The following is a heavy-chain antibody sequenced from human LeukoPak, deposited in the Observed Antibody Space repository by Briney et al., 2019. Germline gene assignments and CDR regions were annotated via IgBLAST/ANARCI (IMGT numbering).Heavy chain of an antibody. CDR2: VDPEDGET. CDR1: GYTFTDYY. J-gene: IGHJ5*02. CDR3: GTIGGGSGSLPQNWFDP. Sequence: ASVKISCTVSGYTFTDYYMHWVQQAPGKGLEWMGLVDPEDGETIYAEKFQGRVTITADTSTDTAYMELSSLRSEDTAVYYCGTIGGGSGSLPQNWFDPWGQATLVTVSS. V-gene: IGHV1-69-2*01. D-gene: IGHD3-10*01.